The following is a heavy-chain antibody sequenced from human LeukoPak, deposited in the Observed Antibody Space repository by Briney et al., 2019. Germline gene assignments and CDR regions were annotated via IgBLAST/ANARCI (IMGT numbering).Heavy chain of an antibody. CDR2: IRYDGSNK. D-gene: IGHD2-8*02. CDR1: GFTFSNFG. J-gene: IGHJ4*02. Sequence: GGSLRLSCAASGFTFSNFGMHWVRQAPGKGLEWVAFIRYDGSNKYYADSVKGRFTVSRDNSKNTLYLQMNSLRAEDTAVYYCASYLYWWSDLGYWGQGTLVTVSS. CDR3: ASYLYWWSDLGY. V-gene: IGHV3-30*02.